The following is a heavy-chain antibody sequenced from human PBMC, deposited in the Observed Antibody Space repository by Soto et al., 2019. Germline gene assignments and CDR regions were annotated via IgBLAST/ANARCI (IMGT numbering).Heavy chain of an antibody. V-gene: IGHV1-18*01. CDR3: ARGGIAARPVDY. CDR1: GYTFTSYG. CDR2: ISAYNGNT. J-gene: IGHJ4*02. Sequence: GASVKVSCKASGYTFTSYGISWVRQAPGQGLEWMGWISAYNGNTNYAQKFQGRVTMTTDTSTSTAYLGLRSLSSDDTAVYYCARGGIAARPVDYWGQGTLVTVSS. D-gene: IGHD6-6*01.